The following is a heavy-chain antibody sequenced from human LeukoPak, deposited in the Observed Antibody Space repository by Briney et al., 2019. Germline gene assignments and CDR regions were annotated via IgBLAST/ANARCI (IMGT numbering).Heavy chain of an antibody. CDR1: SEFFSGYY. D-gene: IGHD3-10*01. V-gene: IGHV4-34*01. J-gene: IGHJ4*02. CDR2: INDSGTT. CDR3: ARLPLGAFGEVLNFDC. Sequence: SETLSLTCGVSSEFFSGYYWGWIRQPPGKGLEWIGDINDSGTTKYNPTLKSRATISIYTSKKQFSLKEKSVTDTDTAVYFCARLPLGAFGEVLNFDCWGQGTLVTVSS.